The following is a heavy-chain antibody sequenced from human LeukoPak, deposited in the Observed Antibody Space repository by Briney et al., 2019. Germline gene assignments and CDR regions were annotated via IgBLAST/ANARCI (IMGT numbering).Heavy chain of an antibody. D-gene: IGHD2-2*02. V-gene: IGHV1-8*03. CDR1: GYTFTSYD. CDR3: ARGGYCSSTSCYMRSPFDP. CDR2: MNPNSGNT. J-gene: IGHJ5*02. Sequence: ASVKVSCKASGYTFTSYDINWVRQAPGQGLEWMGWMNPNSGNTGYAQKFQGRVTITRDTSISTAYMELSSLRSEDTAVYYCARGGYCSSTSCYMRSPFDPWGQGTLVTVSS.